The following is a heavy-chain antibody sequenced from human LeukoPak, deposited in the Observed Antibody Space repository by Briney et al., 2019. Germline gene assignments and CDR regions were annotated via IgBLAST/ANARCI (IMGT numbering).Heavy chain of an antibody. Sequence: GGSLRLSCAASGFTFSSYSMNWVRQAPGKRLEWVSSISSSSSYIYYADSVKGRFTISRDNAKNSLYLQMNSLRAEDTAVYYCARVIVATFDAFDIWGQGTMVTVSS. D-gene: IGHD5-12*01. CDR3: ARVIVATFDAFDI. CDR1: GFTFSSYS. V-gene: IGHV3-21*01. J-gene: IGHJ3*02. CDR2: ISSSSSYI.